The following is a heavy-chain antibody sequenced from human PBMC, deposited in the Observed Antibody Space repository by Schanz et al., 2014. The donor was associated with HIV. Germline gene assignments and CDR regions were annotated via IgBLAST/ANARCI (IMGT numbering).Heavy chain of an antibody. Sequence: EVQLVESGGGLVQPGRSLRLSCAASGFTFDDYAMHWVRLIPGKGLEWVSGISWNSGSLGYADSVKGRFTISRDNAKNSLYLQMNSLRSEDTAVYYCARHPVTDYYYGIDVWGQGTTVTVSS. CDR3: ARHPVTDYYYGIDV. CDR2: ISWNSGSL. D-gene: IGHD5-18*01. CDR1: GFTFDDYA. J-gene: IGHJ6*02. V-gene: IGHV3-9*01.